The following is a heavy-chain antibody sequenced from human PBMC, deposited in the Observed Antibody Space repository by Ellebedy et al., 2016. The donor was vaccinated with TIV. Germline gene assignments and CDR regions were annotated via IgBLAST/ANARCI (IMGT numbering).Heavy chain of an antibody. D-gene: IGHD6-19*01. CDR2: FRCNGGSP. J-gene: IGHJ4*02. V-gene: IGHV3-64D*09. CDR3: VKVIATSGWPYYFPY. Sequence: GESLKLSCSGSGFTFSTYAMHWVRQAPGKGTGYVSAFRCNGGSPYYADSVKGRFTISRDNSQNSLYLQMSSLRAEDTAVYYCVKVIATSGWPYYFPYWGQGTLVTVSS. CDR1: GFTFSTYA.